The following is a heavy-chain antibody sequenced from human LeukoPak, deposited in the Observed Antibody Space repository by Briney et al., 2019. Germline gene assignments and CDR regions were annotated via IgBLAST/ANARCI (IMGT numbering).Heavy chain of an antibody. J-gene: IGHJ4*02. D-gene: IGHD4-17*01. CDR3: AKDYGVEVGY. CDR2: IRYDGSNK. V-gene: IGHV3-30*02. CDR1: GFTFSSYG. Sequence: TGGSLRLSCAASGFTFSSYGMHWVRQAPGKGLEWVAFIRYDGSNKYYADSVKGRFTISRDNSKNTLYLQMNSLRAEDTAVYYCAKDYGVEVGYWGQGTLVTVSS.